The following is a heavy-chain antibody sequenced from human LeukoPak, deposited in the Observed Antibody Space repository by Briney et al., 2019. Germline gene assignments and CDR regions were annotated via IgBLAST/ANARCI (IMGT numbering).Heavy chain of an antibody. V-gene: IGHV3-48*01. D-gene: IGHD3-16*01. CDR3: ASWGLLKGSAGAGGDY. CDR2: ISSSSSTI. CDR1: GFTFSSYS. J-gene: IGHJ4*02. Sequence: GGSLRLSCAASGFTFSSYSMNWVRQAPGKGLEWVSYISSSSSTIYYADSVKDRFTISRDNAKNSLYLQMNSLRAEDTAVYYCASWGLLKGSAGAGGDYWGQGTLVTVSS.